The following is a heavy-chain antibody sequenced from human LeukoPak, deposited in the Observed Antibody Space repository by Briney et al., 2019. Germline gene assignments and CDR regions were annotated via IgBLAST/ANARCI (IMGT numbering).Heavy chain of an antibody. CDR3: ARVNYDSSGYFDY. CDR2: IYYSGST. V-gene: IGHV4-39*01. CDR1: GGSISSSSYY. D-gene: IGHD3-22*01. J-gene: IGHJ4*02. Sequence: SETLSLTCTVSGGSISSSSYYWGWIRQPPGKGLEWIVSIYYSGSTYYNPSLKSRVTISVDTSKNQFSLKLSSVTAADTAVYYCARVNYDSSGYFDYWGQGTLVTVSS.